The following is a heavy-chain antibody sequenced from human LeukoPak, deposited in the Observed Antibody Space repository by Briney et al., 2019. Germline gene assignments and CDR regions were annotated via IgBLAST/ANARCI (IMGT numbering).Heavy chain of an antibody. Sequence: PSETLSLTCTVSGGSVSSGSYYWSWIRQPPGKGLEWIGEINHSGSTNYNPSLKSRVTISVDTSKNQFSLKLSSVTAADTAVYYCARGRVIVVVPAAIKNNWFDPWGQGTLVTVSS. CDR2: INHSGST. CDR3: ARGRVIVVVPAAIKNNWFDP. D-gene: IGHD2-2*01. J-gene: IGHJ5*02. CDR1: GGSVSSGSYY. V-gene: IGHV4-39*07.